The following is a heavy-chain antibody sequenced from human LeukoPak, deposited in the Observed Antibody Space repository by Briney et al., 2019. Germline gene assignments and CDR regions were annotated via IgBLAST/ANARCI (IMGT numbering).Heavy chain of an antibody. CDR1: GFTFSIYD. D-gene: IGHD2-15*01. V-gene: IGHV3-23*01. CDR2: ISTGGGST. Sequence: GGSLRLSCAASGFTFSIYDMNWVRQAPGKGLEWVSTISTGGGSTYYADSVKGRFTISRDNSKSTLYLQINGVRGDDTAVYYCAKSGGQWGQGTLVTVSS. J-gene: IGHJ4*02. CDR3: AKSGGQ.